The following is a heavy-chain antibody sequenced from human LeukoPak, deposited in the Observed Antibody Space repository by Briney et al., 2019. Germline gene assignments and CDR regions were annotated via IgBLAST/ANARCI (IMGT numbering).Heavy chain of an antibody. CDR2: ISYDGSNK. V-gene: IGHV3-30-3*01. CDR1: GFTFSSYA. D-gene: IGHD5-18*01. Sequence: GGSLRLSCAASGFTFSSYAMHWVRQAPGKGLEWVAVISYDGSNKYYADSVKGRFTISRDNSKNTLYLQMNSLRAEDTAVYYCARDPWWKTAMGNLDYWGQGTLVTVSS. CDR3: ARDPWWKTAMGNLDY. J-gene: IGHJ4*02.